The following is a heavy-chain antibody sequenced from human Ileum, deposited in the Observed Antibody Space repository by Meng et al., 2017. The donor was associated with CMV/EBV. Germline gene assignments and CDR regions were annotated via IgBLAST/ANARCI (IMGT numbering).Heavy chain of an antibody. CDR3: ARAAARGVPVDL. D-gene: IGHD3-10*01. CDR1: GGSHTSYY. CDR2: IHPTGTT. Sequence: QLELPEAGPRMLRPSENLSLNCTVTGGSHTSYYWTWIWQPAGKGLEWIGRIHPTGTTDDNPSLRSRVSMSLDKSKNQFSLKLTSVTAADTAVYYCARAAARGVPVDLWGQGTLVTVSS. V-gene: IGHV4-4*07. J-gene: IGHJ5*02.